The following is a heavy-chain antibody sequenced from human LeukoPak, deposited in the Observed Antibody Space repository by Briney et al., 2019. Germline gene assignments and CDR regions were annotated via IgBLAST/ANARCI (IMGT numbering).Heavy chain of an antibody. CDR1: GGSISGGGYY. V-gene: IGHV4-31*03. D-gene: IGHD3-22*01. CDR3: ARGYYYDIANWFDP. J-gene: IGHJ5*02. CDR2: IYYSGST. Sequence: KASETLSLTCTVSGGSISGGGYYWGWIRQHPGKGLEWIGYIYYSGSTYYNPSLKSRVTISVDTSKNQFSLKLSSVTAADTAVYYCARGYYYDIANWFDPWGQGTLVTVSS.